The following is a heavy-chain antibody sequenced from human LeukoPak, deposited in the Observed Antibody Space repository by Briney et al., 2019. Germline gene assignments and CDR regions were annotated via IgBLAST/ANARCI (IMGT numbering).Heavy chain of an antibody. D-gene: IGHD1-26*01. Sequence: GGSLRLSCAASGFTFSNHWMSWVRQAPGKGLEWVANIKQDGSEKYYVDSVKGRFTISRDNAKNSLYLQMNSLRAEDTAVYYCARSSSGAFDVWGQGTMVTVSS. J-gene: IGHJ3*01. CDR3: ARSSSGAFDV. V-gene: IGHV3-7*01. CDR2: IKQDGSEK. CDR1: GFTFSNHW.